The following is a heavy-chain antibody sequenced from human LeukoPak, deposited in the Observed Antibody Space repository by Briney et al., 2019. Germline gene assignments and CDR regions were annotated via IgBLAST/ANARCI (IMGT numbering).Heavy chain of an antibody. Sequence: SETLSLTCAVYGGSFSGYYWSWIRQPPGKGLEWIGEINHSGSTNYNPSLKSRVTISVDTSKNQFSLKLSSVTAADTAVYYCARGHGYPYGMDVWGKGPTVTVSS. J-gene: IGHJ6*04. V-gene: IGHV4-34*01. CDR2: INHSGST. CDR1: GGSFSGYY. CDR3: ARGHGYPYGMDV. D-gene: IGHD5-18*01.